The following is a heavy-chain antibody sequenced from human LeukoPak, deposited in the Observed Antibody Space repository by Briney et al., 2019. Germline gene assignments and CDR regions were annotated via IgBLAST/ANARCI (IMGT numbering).Heavy chain of an antibody. V-gene: IGHV4-30-4*08. CDR1: GGSISSGDYY. CDR3: ARGRARLAGGPQQTNFDY. J-gene: IGHJ4*02. CDR2: IYYSGST. D-gene: IGHD1-26*01. Sequence: PSRTLSLTCTVSGGSISSGDYYWSWIRQPPGKGLEWIGYIYYSGSTYYNPSLKSRVTISVDTSKNQFSLKLSSVTAADTAVYYCARGRARLAGGPQQTNFDYWGQGTLVTVSS.